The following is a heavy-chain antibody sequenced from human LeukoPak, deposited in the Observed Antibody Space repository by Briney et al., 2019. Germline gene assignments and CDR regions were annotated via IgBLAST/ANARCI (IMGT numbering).Heavy chain of an antibody. CDR2: ISFDRSNK. V-gene: IGHV3-30*03. J-gene: IGHJ4*02. Sequence: GGSLRLSCAASGFTFSNFAMHWVRQAPGKGLQWVAVISFDRSNKYYADSVKGRFSISRDNSKDTLHLQMSSLRDEDTAVYFCAGVSESGWYYFDYWGQGTLVTVSS. CDR3: AGVSESGWYYFDY. CDR1: GFTFSNFA. D-gene: IGHD6-19*01.